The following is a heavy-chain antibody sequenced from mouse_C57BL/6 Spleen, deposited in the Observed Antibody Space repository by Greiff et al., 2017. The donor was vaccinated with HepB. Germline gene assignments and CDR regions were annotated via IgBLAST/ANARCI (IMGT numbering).Heavy chain of an antibody. D-gene: IGHD1-1*01. CDR3: ARRAVPSLAMDY. J-gene: IGHJ4*01. CDR1: GYTFTSYW. CDR2: IDPSDSET. Sequence: QVQLQQPGAELVRPGSSVKLSCKASGYTFTSYWMHWVKQRPIQGLEWIGNIDPSDSETHYNQKFKDKATLTVDKSSSTAYMQLSSLTSEDSAVYYCARRAVPSLAMDYWGQGTSVTVSS. V-gene: IGHV1-52*01.